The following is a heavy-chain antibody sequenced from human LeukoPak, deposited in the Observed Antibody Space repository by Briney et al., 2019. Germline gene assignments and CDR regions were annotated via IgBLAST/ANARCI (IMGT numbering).Heavy chain of an antibody. CDR1: GGSIRSYY. CDR3: AREDPQTTVPEGMDV. J-gene: IGHJ6*02. D-gene: IGHD4-17*01. CDR2: VYYSGST. V-gene: IGHV4-59*01. Sequence: SETLSLTCTVSGGSIRSYYCSWIRQPPGKGLEWVGYVYYSGSTSYNPSLKSRATISVDTSKNQFSLQLRSVTAADTAVYYCAREDPQTTVPEGMDVWGQGTTVTVSS.